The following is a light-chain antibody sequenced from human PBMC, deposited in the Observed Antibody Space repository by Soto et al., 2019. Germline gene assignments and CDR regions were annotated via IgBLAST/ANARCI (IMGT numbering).Light chain of an antibody. V-gene: IGLV2-14*01. CDR1: SSDVGGYNY. J-gene: IGLJ3*02. Sequence: QSVLTQPASVSGSPGQSITISCTGTSSDVGGYNYVSWYQQHPGKVPRLMIYEVSNRPSGLSNRFSGSKSDNTASLTISGLRAEDEADYYCSSYTSSNTWVFGGGTKLTVL. CDR2: EVS. CDR3: SSYTSSNTWV.